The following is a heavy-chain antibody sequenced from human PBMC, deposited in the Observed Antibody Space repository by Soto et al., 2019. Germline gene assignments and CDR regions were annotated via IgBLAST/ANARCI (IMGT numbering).Heavy chain of an antibody. CDR2: IDHSGYT. CDR3: ARARDWFET. Sequence: SETLSLTCAVYGGSFRGYYWNWIRQPPGKWLEWIGEIDHSGYTNYTPSLKSRVTISVDTSNNHFSLRLTSVTDAYTAVYYCARARDWFETWGQGTLGTVSS. V-gene: IGHV4-34*01. J-gene: IGHJ5*02. CDR1: GGSFRGYY.